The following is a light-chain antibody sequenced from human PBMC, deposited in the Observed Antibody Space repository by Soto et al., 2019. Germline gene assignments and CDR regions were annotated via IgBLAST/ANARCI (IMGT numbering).Light chain of an antibody. CDR3: QQYGSSPPGAT. CDR2: GAS. CDR1: QSVSSSY. J-gene: IGKJ5*01. V-gene: IGKV3-20*01. Sequence: EIVLTQSPGTLSITPGERATLSCRASQSVSSSYLAWYQQKPGQAPRLLIYGASSRATGIPDRFSGSGSGTDFTLTISRLEPEDFAVYYCQQYGSSPPGATFGQGTRLEIK.